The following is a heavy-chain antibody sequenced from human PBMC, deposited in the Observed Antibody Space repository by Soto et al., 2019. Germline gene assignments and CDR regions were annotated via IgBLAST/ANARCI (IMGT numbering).Heavy chain of an antibody. CDR2: INHSGNT. J-gene: IGHJ5*02. CDR3: AKGDNLGPKTGYAFDP. D-gene: IGHD5-12*01. CDR1: GASLSDNY. V-gene: IGHV4-34*01. Sequence: SETLSLTCAVYGASLSDNYCNWLRQPPGKGLEWIGEINHSGNTNYNPSLRSRVTISIDTSNNQFSLQLNSVTPEDTAVYFCAKGDNLGPKTGYAFDPWGQGIMVTVSS.